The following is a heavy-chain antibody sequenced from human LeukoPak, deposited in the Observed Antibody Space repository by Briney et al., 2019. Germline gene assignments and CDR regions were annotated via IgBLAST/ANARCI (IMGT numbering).Heavy chain of an antibody. CDR3: ARVPEDWFDP. J-gene: IGHJ5*02. Sequence: SETLSLTCIVSGGSISSYDWSWIRQSPGKGLEWIGYTYYSGSTNYNPSLESPVTISLDKSKKQFSLILSSVTAADTAMYYCARVPEDWFDPWGQGTLVTVSS. V-gene: IGHV4-59*01. CDR2: TYYSGST. CDR1: GGSISSYD. D-gene: IGHD2-15*01.